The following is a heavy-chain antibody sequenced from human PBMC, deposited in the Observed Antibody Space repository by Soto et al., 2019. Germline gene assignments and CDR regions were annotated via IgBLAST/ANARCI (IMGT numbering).Heavy chain of an antibody. V-gene: IGHV1-69*01. J-gene: IGHJ4*02. D-gene: IGHD6-19*01. CDR3: ARVGLGAYDY. Sequence: QVQLVQSGAEVKKPGSSVKVSCKASGGIFSNFAFNWMRQAPGQGLEWMGGIIPTLGTPHYAQKFLGRVTITADESTRTVYMEMCSLTVEDTAVYYCARVGLGAYDYWGQGTLVIVSS. CDR2: IIPTLGTP. CDR1: GGIFSNFA.